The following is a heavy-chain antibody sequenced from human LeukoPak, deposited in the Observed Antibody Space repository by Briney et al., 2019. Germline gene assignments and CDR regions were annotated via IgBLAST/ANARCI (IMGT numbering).Heavy chain of an antibody. V-gene: IGHV4-34*01. D-gene: IGHD4-17*01. J-gene: IGHJ4*02. Sequence: SETLSLTCAVYGGSFSGYYWSWIRQPPGKGLEWIGEINHSGSTNYNPSLKSRVTISVDTSKNQFSLKLSSVTAADTAVYYCARVGYGDYTVPSFDYWGQGTLVTVSS. CDR3: ARVGYGDYTVPSFDY. CDR1: GGSFSGYY. CDR2: INHSGST.